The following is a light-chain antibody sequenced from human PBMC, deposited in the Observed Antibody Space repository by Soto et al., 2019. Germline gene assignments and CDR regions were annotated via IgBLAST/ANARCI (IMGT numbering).Light chain of an antibody. Sequence: QSALTQPASVSGSPGQSITLSCTGTSSDVGSYNYVSWYQQHPGKVPKLMIYEVSNRPSGVSNRFSGSKSGNTASLTISGLQAEDEADYYCSSYTGSSTLVFGGGTKLTVL. J-gene: IGLJ3*02. V-gene: IGLV2-14*01. CDR3: SSYTGSSTLV. CDR2: EVS. CDR1: SSDVGSYNY.